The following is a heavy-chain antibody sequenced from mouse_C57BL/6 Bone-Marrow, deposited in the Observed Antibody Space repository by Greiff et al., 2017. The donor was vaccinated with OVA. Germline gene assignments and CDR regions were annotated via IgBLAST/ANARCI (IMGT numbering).Heavy chain of an antibody. D-gene: IGHD1-1*01. CDR2: IYPRSGNT. V-gene: IGHV1-81*01. Sequence: VQLQQSGAELARPGASVKLSCKASGYTFTSYGISWVKQRTGQGLEWIGEIYPRSGNTYYNEKFKGKATLTADKSSSTAYMELRSLTSEDSAVYFCAREGTTVVPSYFDVWGTGTTVTVSS. CDR1: GYTFTSYG. J-gene: IGHJ1*03. CDR3: AREGTTVVPSYFDV.